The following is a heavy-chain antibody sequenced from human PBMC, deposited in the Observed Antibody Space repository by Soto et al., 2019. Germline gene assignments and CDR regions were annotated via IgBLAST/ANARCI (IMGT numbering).Heavy chain of an antibody. J-gene: IGHJ4*02. Sequence: ASVTVSCKASGGTFSSYAISWVRQAPGQGLEWMGGIIPIFGTANYAQKFQGRVTITADESTSTAYMELSSLRSEDTAVYYCARDGSGYYGGYFDYWGQGTLVTVSS. CDR1: GGTFSSYA. V-gene: IGHV1-69*13. D-gene: IGHD3-9*01. CDR3: ARDGSGYYGGYFDY. CDR2: IIPIFGTA.